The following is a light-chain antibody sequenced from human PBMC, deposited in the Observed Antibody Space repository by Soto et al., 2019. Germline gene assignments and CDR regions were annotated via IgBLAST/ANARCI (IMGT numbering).Light chain of an antibody. CDR2: DVS. Sequence: QSALTQPRSVSGSPGQSVTISCTGTSSDVGGYNYVSWYQQHPGKATKLMIYDVSKRPSGVPDRFSGSKSGNTASLTFSGLQAEDEADYYCCSYAGSYTYVFGTGTKVTVL. J-gene: IGLJ1*01. V-gene: IGLV2-11*01. CDR1: SSDVGGYNY. CDR3: CSYAGSYTYV.